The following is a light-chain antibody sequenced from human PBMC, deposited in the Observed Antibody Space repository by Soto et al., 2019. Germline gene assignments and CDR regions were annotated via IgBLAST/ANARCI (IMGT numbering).Light chain of an antibody. CDR1: SSDVGGYNY. CDR2: EVS. Sequence: QSVLTQPPSASGSPGQSVTISCTGTSSDVGGYNYVSWYQQHPGKAPKLMIYEVSKRPSGVPDRFSGSKSGNTASLTVSGLQAEDEADYYCSSYVGSNNWVFGTGTKRTVL. V-gene: IGLV2-8*01. J-gene: IGLJ1*01. CDR3: SSYVGSNNWV.